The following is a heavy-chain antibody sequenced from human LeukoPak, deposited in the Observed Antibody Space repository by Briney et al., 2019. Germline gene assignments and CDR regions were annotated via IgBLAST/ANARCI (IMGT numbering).Heavy chain of an antibody. Sequence: SETLSLTCTVSGGSISSYYWSWIRQPPGKGLEWIGYIYYSGSTNYNPSLKSRVTISVDTSKNQFSLKLSSVTAADTAVYYCAREGGSDRAFDIWGQGTMVTVSS. J-gene: IGHJ3*02. CDR3: AREGGSDRAFDI. CDR1: GGSISSYY. D-gene: IGHD1-26*01. V-gene: IGHV4-59*01. CDR2: IYYSGST.